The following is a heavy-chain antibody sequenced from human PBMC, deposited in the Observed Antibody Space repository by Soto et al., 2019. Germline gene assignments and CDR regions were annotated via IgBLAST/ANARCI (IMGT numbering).Heavy chain of an antibody. V-gene: IGHV3-23*01. CDR2: ISGSGGST. D-gene: IGHD2-15*01. CDR3: AKFYCSGGSCYSYFDY. J-gene: IGHJ4*02. Sequence: EVQLLESGGGLVQPGGSLRLSCAASGFTFSSYAMSWVRQAPGKGLEWVSAISGSGGSTYYADSVKGRFTISRDNSKNXLYLQMNSLRAEDTAVYYCAKFYCSGGSCYSYFDYWGQGTLVTVSS. CDR1: GFTFSSYA.